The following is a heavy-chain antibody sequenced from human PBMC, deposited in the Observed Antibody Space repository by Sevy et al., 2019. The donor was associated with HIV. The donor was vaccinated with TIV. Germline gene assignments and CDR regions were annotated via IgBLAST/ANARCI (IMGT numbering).Heavy chain of an antibody. CDR2: ISGSGTRT. CDR3: ARGGGGHYDPDEIAYYFYYYNMDV. D-gene: IGHD3-22*01. CDR1: GFSFDSYG. J-gene: IGHJ6*03. V-gene: IGHV3-23*01. Sequence: GGSLRLSCAVSGFSFDSYGMTWVRQAPGKGLEWVSAISGSGTRTYYADSVKGRFIISRDNSKNTLDLQMNSLRAEDMAIKYCARGGGGHYDPDEIAYYFYYYNMDVWGKGTTVTVSS.